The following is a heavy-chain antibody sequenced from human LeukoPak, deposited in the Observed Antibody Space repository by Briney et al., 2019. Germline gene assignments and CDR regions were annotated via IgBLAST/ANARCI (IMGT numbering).Heavy chain of an antibody. CDR3: ARITYYDSSGYYFSAFDI. CDR1: GGSISSYY. V-gene: IGHV4-59*01. Sequence: SETLSLTCTASGGSISSYYWSWIRQPPGKGLEWIGYIYYSGSTNYNPSLKSRVTISVDTSKNQFSLKLSSVTAADTAVYYCARITYYDSSGYYFSAFDIWGQGTMVTVSS. J-gene: IGHJ3*02. CDR2: IYYSGST. D-gene: IGHD3-22*01.